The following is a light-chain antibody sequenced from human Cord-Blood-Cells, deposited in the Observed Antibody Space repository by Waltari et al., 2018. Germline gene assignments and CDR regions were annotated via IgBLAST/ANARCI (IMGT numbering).Light chain of an antibody. CDR3: SSYTSSSTRV. J-gene: IGLJ3*02. Sequence: QSALTQPASVSGSPGQSITISCTGTSSDVGGYNYVSRYQQHPGQPPKLMIYDVSKRPSGVSNRFSGSKSGNTASLTISGLQAEDEADYYCSSYTSSSTRVFGGGTKLTVL. V-gene: IGLV2-14*01. CDR2: DVS. CDR1: SSDVGGYNY.